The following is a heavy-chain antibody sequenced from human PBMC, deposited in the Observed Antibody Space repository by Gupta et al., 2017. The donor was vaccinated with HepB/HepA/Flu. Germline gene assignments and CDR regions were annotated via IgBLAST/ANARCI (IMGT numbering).Heavy chain of an antibody. J-gene: IGHJ4*02. CDR2: IYWDDDK. Sequence: QITLKESGPTLVKPTQTLTLTCTVSGFSLNSSGVGVGWIRQPPGKTLEWLALIYWDDDKRYSSSLKNRLNIIKDTSKNQVVLTMVNLDPVDTATYYCARICRILRGVDWGQGTIVTVSP. V-gene: IGHV2-5*02. D-gene: IGHD3-10*01. CDR3: ARICRILRGVD. CDR1: GFSLNSSGVG.